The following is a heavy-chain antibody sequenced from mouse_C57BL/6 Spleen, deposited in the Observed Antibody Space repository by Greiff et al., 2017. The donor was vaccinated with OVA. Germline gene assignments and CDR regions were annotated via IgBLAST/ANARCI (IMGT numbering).Heavy chain of an antibody. Sequence: QVQLQQPGAELVRPGSSVKLSCKASGYTFTSYWMDWVKQRPGQGLEWIGNIYPSDSETHYNQKFKDKATLTVDKSSSTAYMQLSSLTSEDSAVYYCARLGDSGDYWGQGTTLTVSS. V-gene: IGHV1-61*01. J-gene: IGHJ2*01. CDR3: ARLGDSGDY. CDR2: IYPSDSET. CDR1: GYTFTSYW.